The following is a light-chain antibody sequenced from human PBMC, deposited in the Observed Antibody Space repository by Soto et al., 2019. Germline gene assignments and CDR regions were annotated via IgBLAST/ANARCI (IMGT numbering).Light chain of an antibody. CDR2: EAS. J-gene: IGKJ4*01. CDR1: QSINNW. CDR3: QQLFDYPLT. Sequence: DFQMTQSPSTLSASVGDRVAITCRASQSINNWLAWCQQKPGKAPKLLIYEASNLQSGVPSRFSGDGSGTEFSLTISSLQPEDFATYYCQQLFDYPLTFGGGTKVDIK. V-gene: IGKV1-5*03.